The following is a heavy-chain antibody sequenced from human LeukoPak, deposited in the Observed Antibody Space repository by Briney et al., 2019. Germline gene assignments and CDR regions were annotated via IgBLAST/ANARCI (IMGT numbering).Heavy chain of an antibody. CDR1: GGSMIINDYY. V-gene: IGHV4-39*07. D-gene: IGHD3-10*01. J-gene: IGHJ6*03. Sequence: SETLSLTCTVSGGSMIINDYYWAWIRQPPGKGLEWLGSIYYTGTTYYNPSLNHRVTISIDTSTNHFSLRLSSVTAADTAVYYCARDNGWFGDHYYMDVWGKGTTVTISS. CDR3: ARDNGWFGDHYYMDV. CDR2: IYYTGTT.